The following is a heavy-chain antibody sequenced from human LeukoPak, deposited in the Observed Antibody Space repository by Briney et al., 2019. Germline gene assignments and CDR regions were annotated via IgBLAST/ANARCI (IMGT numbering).Heavy chain of an antibody. CDR1: GGTFTSYA. CDR3: ARAGVSSRSNWYFDL. D-gene: IGHD6-13*01. J-gene: IGHJ2*01. CDR2: IIPILGIA. Sequence: SVKVSCKASGGTFTSYAISWVRQAPGQGLEWMGRIIPILGIANYAQKFRGRVTITADKSTSTAYMELSSLRSEDTAVYYCARAGVSSRSNWYFDLWGRGTLVTVSS. V-gene: IGHV1-69*04.